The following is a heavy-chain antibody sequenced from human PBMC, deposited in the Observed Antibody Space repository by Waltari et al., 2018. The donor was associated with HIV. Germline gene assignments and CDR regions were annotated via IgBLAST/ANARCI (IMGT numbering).Heavy chain of an antibody. CDR2: VHSSALS. CDR3: ARRHYYDSSGYFVPRYFSLSDLEV. Sequence: HLQASGPGLVKPSEPQSLTRNVSGVSVSASNYFSDTTPSLYCEWIRHPPGTGLEWIATVHSSALSHCSPSLKSRVSLGFDAAMNQLPLNLTSVTAADTAVYYCARRHYYDSSGYFVPRYFSLSDLEVWGPGTTVIVSS. J-gene: IGHJ6*01. CDR1: GVSVSASNYFSDTTPSLY. V-gene: IGHV4-39*01. D-gene: IGHD3-22*01.